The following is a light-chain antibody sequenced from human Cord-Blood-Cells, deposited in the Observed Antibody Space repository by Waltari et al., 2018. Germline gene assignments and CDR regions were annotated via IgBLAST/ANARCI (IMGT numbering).Light chain of an antibody. CDR3: SSYTSSSTYV. CDR1: SSDVDGYNY. J-gene: IGLJ1*01. V-gene: IGLV2-14*01. Sequence: QSALTQPASVSGSPGQSITISCTGTSSDVDGYNYVSCYQQHPGKAPKLIIYEVSNRPSGVSNRFSGSKSGNTASLTISGLQAEDEADYYCSSYTSSSTYVFGTGNKVTVL. CDR2: EVS.